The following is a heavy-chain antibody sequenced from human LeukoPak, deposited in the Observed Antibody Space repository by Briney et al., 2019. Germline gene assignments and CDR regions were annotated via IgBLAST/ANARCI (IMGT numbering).Heavy chain of an antibody. CDR3: ARELTGTFLASSDAFDI. D-gene: IGHD7-27*01. CDR2: FDPEDGET. Sequence: AASVKVSCKVSGYTLTELSMHWVRQAPGKGLEWMGGFDPEDGETNYAQKFQGRVTITTDESTSTAYMELSSLRSEDTAVYYCARELTGTFLASSDAFDIWGQGTMVTVSS. CDR1: GYTLTELS. V-gene: IGHV1-24*01. J-gene: IGHJ3*02.